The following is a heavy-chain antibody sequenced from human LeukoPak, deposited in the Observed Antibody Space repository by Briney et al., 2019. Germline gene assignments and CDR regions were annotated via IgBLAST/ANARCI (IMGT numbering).Heavy chain of an antibody. Sequence: GGSLRLSCSASGFTFSSSGMHWVRQAPGKGLEWVAVISYDGSNKYYADSVKGRFTISRDNSKNTLYLQMNSLRAEDTAVYYCAKVYTGHAGEMATTHFDYWGQGTLVTVSS. CDR1: GFTFSSSG. CDR2: ISYDGSNK. J-gene: IGHJ4*02. V-gene: IGHV3-30*18. D-gene: IGHD5-24*01. CDR3: AKVYTGHAGEMATTHFDY.